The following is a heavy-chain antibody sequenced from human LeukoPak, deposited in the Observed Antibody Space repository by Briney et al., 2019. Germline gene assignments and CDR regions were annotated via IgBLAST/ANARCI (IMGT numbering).Heavy chain of an antibody. Sequence: GASVKVSCKASGYTFTSYGISWVRQAPGQGLEWMGWISAYNGNTNYAQKLQGRVTMTTDTSTSTAYMEPRSLRSDDTAVYYCARHSYSSSWYGPRYYYYMDVWGKGTTVTISS. CDR1: GYTFTSYG. D-gene: IGHD6-13*01. J-gene: IGHJ6*03. CDR3: ARHSYSSSWYGPRYYYYMDV. V-gene: IGHV1-18*01. CDR2: ISAYNGNT.